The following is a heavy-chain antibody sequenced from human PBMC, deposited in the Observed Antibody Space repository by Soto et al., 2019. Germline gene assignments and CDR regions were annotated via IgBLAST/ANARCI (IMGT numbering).Heavy chain of an antibody. CDR1: GFTFSSYA. Sequence: GGSLRLSCAASGFTFSSYAMHWVRQAPGKGLEWVAVISYDGSNKYYADSVKGRFTISRDNSKNTLYLQMNSLRAEDTAVYYCARDQLGILDYWGQGTLVTVSS. J-gene: IGHJ4*02. D-gene: IGHD7-27*01. CDR3: ARDQLGILDY. CDR2: ISYDGSNK. V-gene: IGHV3-30*04.